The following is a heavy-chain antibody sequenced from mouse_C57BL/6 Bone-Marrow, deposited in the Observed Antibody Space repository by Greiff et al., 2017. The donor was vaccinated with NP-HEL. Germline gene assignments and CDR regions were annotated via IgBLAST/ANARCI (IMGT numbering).Heavy chain of an antibody. D-gene: IGHD1-1*01. Sequence: EVMLVESEGGLVQPGSSMKLSCTASGFTFSDYYMAWVRQVPEKGLEWVANINYDGSSTYYLDSLKSRFIISRDNAKKILYLHMSSLKSEDTATYYCARGYYGSSPYYFDYGGQGTTLTVSS. CDR2: INYDGSST. J-gene: IGHJ2*01. V-gene: IGHV5-16*01. CDR3: ARGYYGSSPYYFDY. CDR1: GFTFSDYY.